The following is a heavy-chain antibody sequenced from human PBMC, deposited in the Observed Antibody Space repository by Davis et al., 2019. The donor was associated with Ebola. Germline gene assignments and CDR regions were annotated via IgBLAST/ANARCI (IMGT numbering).Heavy chain of an antibody. Sequence: SETLSLTCAVYGGSFSGYYWSWIRQPPGKGLEWIGEIYHSGSTNYNPSLKSRVTISVDKSKNQFSLKLSSVTAADTAVYYCARDYYDSSGYYLGGYWGQGTLVTVSP. V-gene: IGHV4-34*01. CDR3: ARDYYDSSGYYLGGY. CDR1: GGSFSGYY. CDR2: IYHSGST. J-gene: IGHJ4*02. D-gene: IGHD3-22*01.